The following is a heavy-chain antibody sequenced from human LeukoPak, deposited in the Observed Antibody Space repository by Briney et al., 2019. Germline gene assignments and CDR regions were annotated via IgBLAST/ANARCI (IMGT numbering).Heavy chain of an antibody. CDR1: GYTFTNYY. CDR2: INPGGGTT. J-gene: IGHJ4*02. Sequence: VASVKVSCKASGYTFTNYYLHWVRQAPGQGLEWMGMINPGGGTTTYAQKSQGRVTMTRDTSTSTVYMELSALRSEDRAVFYCARSVGATKIPVRFDYWGQGTLVTVS. CDR3: ARSVGATKIPVRFDY. V-gene: IGHV1-46*01. D-gene: IGHD1-26*01.